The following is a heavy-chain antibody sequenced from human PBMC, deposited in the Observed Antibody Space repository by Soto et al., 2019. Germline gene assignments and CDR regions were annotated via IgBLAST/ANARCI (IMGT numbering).Heavy chain of an antibody. CDR1: GFTFSSYS. Sequence: GGSLRLSCAASGFTFSSYSMNWVRQAPGKGLEWVSSISSSSSYIYYADSVKGRFTISRDNAKNSLYLQMNSLRAEDTAVYYCARELYYIWASSETRFDYWGQGTLVTVPS. V-gene: IGHV3-21*01. CDR2: ISSSSSYI. J-gene: IGHJ4*02. CDR3: ARELYYIWASSETRFDY. D-gene: IGHD3-16*01.